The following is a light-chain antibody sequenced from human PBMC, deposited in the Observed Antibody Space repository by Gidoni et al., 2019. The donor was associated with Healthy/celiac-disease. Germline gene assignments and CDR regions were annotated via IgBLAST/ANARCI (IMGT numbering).Light chain of an antibody. Sequence: DIQITQSPSTLSASAGDRVTITCRASQSISSWLAWYQQKPGKAPKLLIYDASSLESGVPSRFSGSGSGTEFTLTISSLQPDDFATYYCQQYNSYSYTFGQGTKLEIK. V-gene: IGKV1-5*01. CDR2: DAS. CDR3: QQYNSYSYT. J-gene: IGKJ2*01. CDR1: QSISSW.